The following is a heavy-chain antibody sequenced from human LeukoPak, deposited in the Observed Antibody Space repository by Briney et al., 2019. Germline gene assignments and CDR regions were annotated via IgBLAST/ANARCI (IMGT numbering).Heavy chain of an antibody. J-gene: IGHJ5*02. CDR1: GGSISSSSYY. CDR2: IYYSGST. Sequence: SETLSLTCTVSGGSISSSSYYWGWIRQPPRKGLEWIGSIYYSGSTYYNPSLKSRATISVDTSKNQFSLKLSSVTAADTAVYYCAKTDYGDYVGDWFDPWGQGTLVTVSS. V-gene: IGHV4-39*01. CDR3: AKTDYGDYVGDWFDP. D-gene: IGHD4-17*01.